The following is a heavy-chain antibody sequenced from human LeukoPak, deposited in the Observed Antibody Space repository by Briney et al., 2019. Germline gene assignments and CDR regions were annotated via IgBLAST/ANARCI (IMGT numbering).Heavy chain of an antibody. V-gene: IGHV3-49*04. CDR3: TRDPTVTTLDY. Sequence: GGSLRLSCTASGFTFGDYAMSWVRQAPGKGLEWAGFIRSKAYGGTTEYAASVKGRFTISRDDSKSIAYLQMNSLKTEDTAVYYCTRDPTVTTLDYWGQGTLVTVSS. CDR1: GFTFGDYA. J-gene: IGHJ4*02. D-gene: IGHD4-17*01. CDR2: IRSKAYGGTT.